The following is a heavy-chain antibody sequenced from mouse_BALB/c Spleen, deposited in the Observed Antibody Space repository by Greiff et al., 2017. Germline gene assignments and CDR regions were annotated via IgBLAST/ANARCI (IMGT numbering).Heavy chain of an antibody. Sequence: SGGGLVQPGGSLKLSCAASGFTFSSYTMSWVRQTPEKRLEWVAYISNGGGSTYYPDTVKGRFTISRDNAKNTLYLQMSSLKSEDTAMYYCARPYGNYAWFAYWGQGTLVTVSA. CDR2: ISNGGGST. V-gene: IGHV5-12-2*01. CDR3: ARPYGNYAWFAY. J-gene: IGHJ3*01. D-gene: IGHD2-1*01. CDR1: GFTFSSYT.